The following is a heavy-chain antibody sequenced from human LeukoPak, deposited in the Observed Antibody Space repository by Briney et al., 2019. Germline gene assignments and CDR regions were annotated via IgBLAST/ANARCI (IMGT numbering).Heavy chain of an antibody. D-gene: IGHD3-10*01. Sequence: SQTLSLTCTVSGGSINSGDYYWAWIRQPPGKGLEWIAYVHSSGYTSYNPSLKSRVTISIDTSKNQFSLKLNSVTAADTAVYYCAGYGSGSYHKAFDYWGQGTLVTVSS. CDR3: AGYGSGSYHKAFDY. J-gene: IGHJ4*02. CDR1: GGSINSGDYY. V-gene: IGHV4-61*08. CDR2: VHSSGYT.